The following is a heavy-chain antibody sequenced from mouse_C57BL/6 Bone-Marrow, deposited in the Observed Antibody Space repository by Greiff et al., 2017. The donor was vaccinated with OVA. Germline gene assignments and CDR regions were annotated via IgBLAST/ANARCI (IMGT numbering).Heavy chain of an antibody. CDR3: ARGYDVYYAMDY. V-gene: IGHV5-15*01. J-gene: IGHJ4*01. CDR2: ISNLAYSI. Sequence: EVKLMESGGGLVQPGGSLKLSCAASGFTFSDYGMAWVRQAPRKGPEWVAFISNLAYSIYYADTVTGRFTLTRENAKNTLYLEMSSLRSEDTDMYYCARGYDVYYAMDYWGQGTSVTVSS. CDR1: GFTFSDYG. D-gene: IGHD2-2*01.